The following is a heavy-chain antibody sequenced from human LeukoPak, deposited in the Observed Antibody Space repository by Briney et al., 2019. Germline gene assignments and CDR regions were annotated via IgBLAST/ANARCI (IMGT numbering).Heavy chain of an antibody. CDR1: GFIFSSYA. V-gene: IGHV3-23*01. Sequence: GGSLRLSCAGPGFIFSSYAMSWVRQAPGKGLHWVSANSGSGGSTYYADSVKGRFSISRDNSKNTLYLQMNSLRAEDTAMYYCAKDLFGEFPYYGLNVSGQGTPVTVSS. J-gene: IGHJ6*02. D-gene: IGHD3-10*02. CDR2: NSGSGGST. CDR3: AKDLFGEFPYYGLNV.